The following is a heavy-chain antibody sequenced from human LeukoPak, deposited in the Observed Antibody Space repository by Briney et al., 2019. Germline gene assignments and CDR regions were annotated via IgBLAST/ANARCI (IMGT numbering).Heavy chain of an antibody. V-gene: IGHV1-3*03. CDR2: INAGNGNT. CDR1: GYTFTSYA. Sequence: ASVKVSCKASGYTFTSYAMHWVRQTPGQRLEWMGWINAGNGNTKYSQEFQGRVTITRDTSASTAYMELSSLRSEDMAVYYCARDQGGLRLGELSSPYYFDYWGQGTLVTVSS. CDR3: ARDQGGLRLGELSSPYYFDY. J-gene: IGHJ4*02. D-gene: IGHD3-16*02.